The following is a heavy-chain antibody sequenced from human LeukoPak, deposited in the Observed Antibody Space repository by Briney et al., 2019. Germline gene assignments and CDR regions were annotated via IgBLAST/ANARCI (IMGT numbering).Heavy chain of an antibody. CDR2: INPNSGGT. D-gene: IGHD3-22*01. CDR1: GYTFTGYY. J-gene: IGHJ3*02. V-gene: IGHV1-2*02. CDR3: AREQTGYDSSGYLENDAFDI. Sequence: ASVKVSCKASGYTFTGYYMHWVRQAPGQGLEWMGWINPNSGGTNYAQKLQGRVTMTTDTSTSTAYMELRSLRSDDTAVYYCAREQTGYDSSGYLENDAFDIWGQGTMVTVSS.